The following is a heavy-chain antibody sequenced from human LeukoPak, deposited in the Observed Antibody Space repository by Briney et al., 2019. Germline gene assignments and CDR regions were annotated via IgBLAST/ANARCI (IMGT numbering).Heavy chain of an antibody. J-gene: IGHJ6*02. CDR1: GFTFSDYY. V-gene: IGHV3-11*01. Sequence: GGSLRLSCAASGFTFSDYYMSWIRQAPGKGLEWVSYISSSGSTIYYADSVKGRFTISRANDKNSLYLKMNSLRAEDTAVYYCARDRNRYYYESVYYYYGMDVWGQGTTVTVSS. CDR3: ARDRNRYYYESVYYYYGMDV. D-gene: IGHD3-22*01. CDR2: ISSSGSTI.